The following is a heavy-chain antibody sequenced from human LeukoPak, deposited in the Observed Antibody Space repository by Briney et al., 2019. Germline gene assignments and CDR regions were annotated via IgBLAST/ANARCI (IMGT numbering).Heavy chain of an antibody. V-gene: IGHV3-21*01. D-gene: IGHD2-2*01. J-gene: IGHJ4*02. CDR2: ISSSSSYI. CDR1: GFTFSSYS. Sequence: GGSLRLSCAASGFTFSSYSMNWVRQAPGKGLEWVSSISSSSSYIYYADSVKGRFTFSRDNAKNSLYLQMNSLRAEDTAVYYCARDPIVVVPAAMPEFFDYWGQGTLVTVSS. CDR3: ARDPIVVVPAAMPEFFDY.